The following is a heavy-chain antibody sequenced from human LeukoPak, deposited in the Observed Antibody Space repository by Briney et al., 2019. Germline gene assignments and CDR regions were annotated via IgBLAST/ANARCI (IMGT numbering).Heavy chain of an antibody. CDR2: INHSGST. CDR3: ASRSTTAFHY. Sequence: SETLSLTCAVYGGSFSGYYWSWIRQPPGKGLEWIGEINHSGSTNYNPSLKSRVTISVDTSKNQFSLKLSSVTAADTAVYYCASRSTTAFHYWGQGTLVTVSS. V-gene: IGHV4-34*01. D-gene: IGHD5/OR15-5a*01. J-gene: IGHJ4*02. CDR1: GGSFSGYY.